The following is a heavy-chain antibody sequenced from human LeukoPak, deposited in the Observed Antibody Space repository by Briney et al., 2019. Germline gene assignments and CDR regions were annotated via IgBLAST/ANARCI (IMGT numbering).Heavy chain of an antibody. CDR3: ARDQRRYCSSTSCYSFDY. CDR1: GFTFSSYA. Sequence: GRSLRLSCAASGFTFSSYAMHWVRQAPGKGLEWVAVISYDGSNKYYADSVKGRFTISRDNSKNTLYLQMNSLRAEDTAMYYCARDQRRYCSSTSCYSFDYWGQGTLVTVSS. J-gene: IGHJ4*02. V-gene: IGHV3-30*04. CDR2: ISYDGSNK. D-gene: IGHD2-2*01.